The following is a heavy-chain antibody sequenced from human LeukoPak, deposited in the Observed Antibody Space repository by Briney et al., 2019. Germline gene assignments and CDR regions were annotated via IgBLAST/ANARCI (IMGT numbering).Heavy chain of an antibody. CDR3: ASGLRMVTGAFDI. J-gene: IGHJ3*02. D-gene: IGHD5-12*01. Sequence: GGSLRLSCAASGFTFSRYWMSWVRQAPGKGLEWVANIKQDGSEKDYVDSVKGRFTISRDNAKNSLYLQMNSLTAEDTAVYYCASGLRMVTGAFDIWGQGTMVTVSS. V-gene: IGHV3-7*01. CDR2: IKQDGSEK. CDR1: GFTFSRYW.